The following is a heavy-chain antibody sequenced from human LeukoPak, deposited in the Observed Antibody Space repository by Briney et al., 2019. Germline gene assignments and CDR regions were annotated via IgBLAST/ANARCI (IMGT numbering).Heavy chain of an antibody. D-gene: IGHD5-12*01. CDR2: INPDGRTT. CDR1: GFTFSSHR. V-gene: IGHV3-74*03. J-gene: IGHJ4*02. CDR3: ARSSRGYSGYDLDY. Sequence: GGSLRLSCAASGFTFSSHRMHWVRQSPEKGLVWVSHINPDGRTTTYADSVKGRFTISRDNSKNTLYLQMNSLRAEDTAVYYCARSSRGYSGYDLDYWGQGTLVTVSS.